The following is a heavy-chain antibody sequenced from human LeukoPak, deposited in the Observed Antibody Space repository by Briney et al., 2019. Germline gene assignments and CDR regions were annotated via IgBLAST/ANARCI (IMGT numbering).Heavy chain of an antibody. CDR2: IIPIFGTA. J-gene: IGHJ6*03. CDR1: GGTFSSYA. CDR3: ASTGGGDASPYYYYMDV. D-gene: IGHD2-21*02. Sequence: GASVKVSCKASGGTFSSYAISWVRQAPGQGLEWMGVIIPIFGTANYAQKFQGRVTITTDESTSTAYMELSRLRSEDTAVYYCASTGGGDASPYYYYMDVWGKGPTVTVSS. V-gene: IGHV1-69*05.